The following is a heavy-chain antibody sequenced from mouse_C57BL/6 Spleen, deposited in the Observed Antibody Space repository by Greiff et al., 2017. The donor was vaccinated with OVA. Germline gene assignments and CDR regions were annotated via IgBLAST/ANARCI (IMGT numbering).Heavy chain of an antibody. Sequence: EVQRVESGGGLVQPKGSLKLSCAASGFTFNTYAMHWVRQAPGKGLEWVARIRSKSSNYATYYADSVKDRFTISRDDSQSMLYLQMNNLKTEDTAMYYCVRATYYSNYELFDYWGQGTTLTVSS. J-gene: IGHJ2*01. V-gene: IGHV10-3*01. CDR3: VRATYYSNYELFDY. CDR2: IRSKSSNYAT. CDR1: GFTFNTYA. D-gene: IGHD2-5*01.